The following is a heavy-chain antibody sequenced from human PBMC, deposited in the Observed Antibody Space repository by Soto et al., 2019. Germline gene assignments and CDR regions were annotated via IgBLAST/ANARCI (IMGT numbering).Heavy chain of an antibody. D-gene: IGHD1-7*01. J-gene: IGHJ5*02. CDR1: GFTFGDYA. V-gene: IGHV3-9*01. Sequence: PGGSLRLSCAASGFTFGDYAMHWVRQAPGKGLEWVSGISWNSGSIGYADSVKGRFTISRDNAKNSLYLQMNSLRAEDTALYYCAKGELSSPESGWFDPWGQGTLVTVSS. CDR3: AKGELSSPESGWFDP. CDR2: ISWNSGSI.